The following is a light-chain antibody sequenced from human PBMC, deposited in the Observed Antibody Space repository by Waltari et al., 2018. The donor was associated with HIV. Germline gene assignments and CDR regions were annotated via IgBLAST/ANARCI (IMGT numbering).Light chain of an antibody. CDR2: GNE. CDR1: SSNIGAGYD. Sequence: QSVLTQPPSVSGAPGQRVTIPCTGSSSNIGAGYDVHWYQQLPGKAPELLISGNEKRPSGSPERVDGSKSGTSTCLAITGLQAEDEADYYCQSYDSSLSDLLFGGGTKLTVL. CDR3: QSYDSSLSDLL. V-gene: IGLV1-40*01. J-gene: IGLJ3*02.